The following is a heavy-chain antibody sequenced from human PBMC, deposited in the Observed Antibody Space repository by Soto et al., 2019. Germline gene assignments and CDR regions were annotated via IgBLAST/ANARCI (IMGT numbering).Heavy chain of an antibody. J-gene: IGHJ4*02. CDR3: ARDSTGYSSGWYANDY. V-gene: IGHV3-74*01. Sequence: GGSLRLSCAASGFTFSSYWMHWVRQAPGKGLVWVSRINSDGSTTRYADSGRGRFSISRDNAKNTLYLQMNSLRAEDTAVYYCARDSTGYSSGWYANDYWGQGTLVTVSS. CDR1: GFTFSSYW. CDR2: INSDGSTT. D-gene: IGHD6-19*01.